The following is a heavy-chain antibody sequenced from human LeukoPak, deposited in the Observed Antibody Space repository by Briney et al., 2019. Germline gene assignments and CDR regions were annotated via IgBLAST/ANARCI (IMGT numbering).Heavy chain of an antibody. CDR1: GGSTSSYY. CDR2: IYTSGTT. V-gene: IGHV4-4*07. D-gene: IGHD3-22*01. CDR3: ARDGNHYYDSSGFGY. J-gene: IGHJ4*02. Sequence: SETLSLTCTVSGGSTSSYYWSWIRQPAGKGLEWIGRIYTSGTTHYNPSLKSRVTMSVDTSKNQFSLKLSSVTAADTAVYYCARDGNHYYDSSGFGYWGQGTLVTVSS.